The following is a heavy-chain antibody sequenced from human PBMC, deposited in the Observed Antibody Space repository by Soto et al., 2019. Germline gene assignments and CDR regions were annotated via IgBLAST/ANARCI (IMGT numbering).Heavy chain of an antibody. V-gene: IGHV3-30*18. CDR2: ISYDGSNK. CDR3: AKGNDYYDSSGYSPLDY. CDR1: GFTLSSYG. J-gene: IGHJ4*02. D-gene: IGHD3-22*01. Sequence: QVQLVESGGGVVQPGRSLRLSCAASGFTLSSYGMHWVRQAPGKGLEWVAVISYDGSNKYYADSVKGRFTISRDNSKNTLYLQMNSLRAEDTAVYYCAKGNDYYDSSGYSPLDYWGQGTLVTVSS.